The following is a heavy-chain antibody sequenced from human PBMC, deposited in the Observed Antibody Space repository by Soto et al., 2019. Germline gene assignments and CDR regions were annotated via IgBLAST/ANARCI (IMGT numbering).Heavy chain of an antibody. CDR2: IYWNDDK. Sequence: SGPTLVNPTQTLTLTCNFSGFSLSTSEVGVGWIRQPPGKALEWLALIYWNDDKRYSPSLKSRLTITKDTSKNQVVLTMTNMDPVDTATYYCAHRFQQQLDDYWGQGTLVTVSS. CDR3: AHRFQQQLDDY. V-gene: IGHV2-5*01. CDR1: GFSLSTSEVG. J-gene: IGHJ4*02. D-gene: IGHD6-13*01.